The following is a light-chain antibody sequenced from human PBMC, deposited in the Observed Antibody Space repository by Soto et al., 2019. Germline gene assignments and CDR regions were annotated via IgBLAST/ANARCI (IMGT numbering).Light chain of an antibody. CDR1: QGIGDT. V-gene: IGKV3-15*01. CDR3: QHYVTWPRT. CDR2: DTS. Sequence: ILLRPSPGTLSLSPGERAALPCRASQGIGDTLAWYQQKRGKTPRLVIYDTSIRATGVPARFSGSRSGAEFTLTISSLQSEDFEVYYCQHYVTWPRTFGGGTKVDI. J-gene: IGKJ4*01.